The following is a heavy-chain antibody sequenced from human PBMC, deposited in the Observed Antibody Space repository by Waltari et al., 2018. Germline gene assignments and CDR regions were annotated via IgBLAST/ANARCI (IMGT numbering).Heavy chain of an antibody. CDR2: IYYSGST. V-gene: IGHV4-39*01. Sequence: QLQLQESGPGLVKPSETLSLTCTVSGGSISSSSYYWGWIRQPPGKGLEWIGSIYYSGSTYYNPTLKIRVTISVDTSKNQFSLKLSSVTAADTAVYYCSRSNWWFDPWGQGTLVTVSS. J-gene: IGHJ5*02. CDR3: SRSNWWFDP. CDR1: GGSISSSSYY. D-gene: IGHD2-8*01.